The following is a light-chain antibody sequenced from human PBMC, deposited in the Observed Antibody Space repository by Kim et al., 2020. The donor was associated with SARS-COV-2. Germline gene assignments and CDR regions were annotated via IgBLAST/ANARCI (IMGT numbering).Light chain of an antibody. CDR2: LGS. Sequence: DIVMTQSPLSLPVTPGEPASISCRSSQSLVHSNGYIYLDWYLQKPGQSPQLLIYLGSNRASGVPDRFSGSGSGTDFTLKISRVEDEDVGVYYCMQALQTPLTFGGGTKVDIK. CDR1: QSLVHSNGYIY. V-gene: IGKV2-28*01. CDR3: MQALQTPLT. J-gene: IGKJ4*01.